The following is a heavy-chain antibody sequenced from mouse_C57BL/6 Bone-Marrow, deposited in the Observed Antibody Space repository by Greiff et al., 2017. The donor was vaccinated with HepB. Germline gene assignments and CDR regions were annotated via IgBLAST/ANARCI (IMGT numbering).Heavy chain of an antibody. J-gene: IGHJ1*03. CDR1: GYTFTSYW. Sequence: VQLQQSGAELVRPGTSVKLSCKASGYTFTSYWMHWVKQRPGQGLEWIGVIDPSDSYTNYNQKFKGKATLTVDTSSSTAYMQLSSLTSEDSAVYYCARFGYGSSYWYFDVWGTGTTVTVSS. V-gene: IGHV1-59*01. D-gene: IGHD1-1*01. CDR3: ARFGYGSSYWYFDV. CDR2: IDPSDSYT.